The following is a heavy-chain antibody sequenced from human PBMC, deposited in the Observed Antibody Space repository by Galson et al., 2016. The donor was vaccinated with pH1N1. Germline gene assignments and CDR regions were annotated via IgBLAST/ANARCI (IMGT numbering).Heavy chain of an antibody. V-gene: IGHV1-69*13. CDR3: AVCSSGNCYYFDY. J-gene: IGHJ4*02. CDR2: IFPRFAIT. Sequence: SVKVSCKASGGLFTDYALSWVRQAPGEGLEWMGGIFPRFAITDYAQKFQDRVTITADEPTTTAFLELSSLRSEDKAVYYCAVCSSGNCYYFDYWGQGTLVTVSS. D-gene: IGHD2-15*01. CDR1: GGLFTDYA.